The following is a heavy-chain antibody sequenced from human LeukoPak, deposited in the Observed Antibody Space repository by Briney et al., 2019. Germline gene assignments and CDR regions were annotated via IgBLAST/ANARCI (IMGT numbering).Heavy chain of an antibody. Sequence: GASVKVSCKASGGTFSSYAISWVRQAPGQGLEWMGGIIPIFGTANYAQKFQGGVTITADESTSTAYMELSSLRSEDTAVYYCARVRGGYSYGHDDYWGQGTLVTVSS. J-gene: IGHJ4*02. D-gene: IGHD5-18*01. CDR2: IIPIFGTA. V-gene: IGHV1-69*13. CDR1: GGTFSSYA. CDR3: ARVRGGYSYGHDDY.